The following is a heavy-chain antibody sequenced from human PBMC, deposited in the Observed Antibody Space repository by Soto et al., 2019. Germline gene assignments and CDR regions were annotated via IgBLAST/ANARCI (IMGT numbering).Heavy chain of an antibody. CDR2: INHSGST. J-gene: IGHJ6*02. CDR1: FSSYW. V-gene: IGHV4-34*01. Sequence: FSSYWISWIRQPPGKGLEWIGEINHSGSTNYNPSLKSRVTISVDTSKNQFSLKLSSVTAADTAVYYCARGRPRITMVRGVTYYYYYGMDVWGQGTTVTVSS. CDR3: ARGRPRITMVRGVTYYYYYGMDV. D-gene: IGHD3-10*01.